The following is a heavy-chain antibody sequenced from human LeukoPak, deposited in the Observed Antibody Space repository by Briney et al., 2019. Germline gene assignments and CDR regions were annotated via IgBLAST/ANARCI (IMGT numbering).Heavy chain of an antibody. Sequence: GASVEVSCKASGGTFSSYAISWVRQAPGQGLEWMGGIIPIFGTANYAQKFQGRVTMTEDTSTDTAYMELSSLRSEDTAVYYCATGRAANVDTAMGRDAFDIWGQGTMVTVSS. D-gene: IGHD5-18*01. CDR2: IIPIFGTA. CDR1: GGTFSSYA. CDR3: ATGRAANVDTAMGRDAFDI. J-gene: IGHJ3*02. V-gene: IGHV1-69*06.